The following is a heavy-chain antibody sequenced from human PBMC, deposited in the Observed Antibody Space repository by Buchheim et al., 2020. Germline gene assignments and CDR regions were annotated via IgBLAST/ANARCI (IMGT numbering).Heavy chain of an antibody. V-gene: IGHV3-33*01. CDR2: IWYDGSNK. Sequence: QVQLVESGGGVVQPGRSLRLSCAASGFTFSSYGMHWVRQAPGKGLEWVAVIWYDGSNKYYADSVKGRFTISRDNSKNTLYLQMNSLRAEDTAVYYCARGCIAARRCPHGMDVWGQGTT. CDR1: GFTFSSYG. J-gene: IGHJ6*02. D-gene: IGHD6-6*01. CDR3: ARGCIAARRCPHGMDV.